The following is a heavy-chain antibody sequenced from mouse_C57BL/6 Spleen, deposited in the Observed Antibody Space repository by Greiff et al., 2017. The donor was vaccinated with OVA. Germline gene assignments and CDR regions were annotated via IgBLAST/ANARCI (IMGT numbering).Heavy chain of an antibody. J-gene: IGHJ2*01. CDR1: GYSFTSYY. Sequence: QVQLQQSGPELVKPGASVKISCKASGYSFTSYYIHWVKQRPGQGLEWIGWIYPGSGNTKYNEKFKGKATLTADTSSSTAYMQLSSLTSEDSAVYYCARELTGTEYYFDYWGQGTTLTVSS. V-gene: IGHV1-66*01. CDR2: IYPGSGNT. CDR3: ARELTGTEYYFDY. D-gene: IGHD4-1*01.